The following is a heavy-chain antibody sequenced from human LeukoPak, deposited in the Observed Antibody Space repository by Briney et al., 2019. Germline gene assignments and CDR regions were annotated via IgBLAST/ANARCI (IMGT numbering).Heavy chain of an antibody. D-gene: IGHD3-10*01. CDR2: INHSGST. CDR1: GGSFSGYY. Sequence: SETLSLTCAVYGGSFSGYYWSWIHQPPGKGLEWIGEINHSGSTNYNPSLKSRVTISVDTSKNQFSLKLSSVTAADTAVYYCARGPYYYGSGSYYKTPNYRYCFDYWGQGTLVTVSS. V-gene: IGHV4-34*01. CDR3: ARGPYYYGSGSYYKTPNYRYCFDY. J-gene: IGHJ4*02.